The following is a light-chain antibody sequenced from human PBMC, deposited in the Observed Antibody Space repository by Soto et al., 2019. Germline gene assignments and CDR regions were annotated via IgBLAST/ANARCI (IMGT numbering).Light chain of an antibody. V-gene: IGKV3-15*01. Sequence: EIVMTQSPASLSVSPGDGATLSCRASQSVASNVAWYQQKPGQGPRLLIHGVSTRAVCVPARFSGSGSGTDFTLTISSLQSEDFAVYYCQQYHNWPPQYTFGQGTKLQIK. CDR2: GVS. J-gene: IGKJ2*01. CDR3: QQYHNWPPQYT. CDR1: QSVASN.